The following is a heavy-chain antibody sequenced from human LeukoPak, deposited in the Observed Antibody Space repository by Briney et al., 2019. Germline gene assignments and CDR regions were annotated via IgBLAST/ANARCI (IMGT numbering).Heavy chain of an antibody. Sequence: VASVKVSCKASGGTFSSYAVSWVRQAPGQELEWMGGIIPIFGTANYAQKFQGRVTITTDESTSTAYMELSSLRSEDTAVYYCASVSSPLYYYYMDVWGKGTTVTVSS. CDR2: IIPIFGTA. CDR3: ASVSSPLYYYYMDV. CDR1: GGTFSSYA. V-gene: IGHV1-69*05. J-gene: IGHJ6*03.